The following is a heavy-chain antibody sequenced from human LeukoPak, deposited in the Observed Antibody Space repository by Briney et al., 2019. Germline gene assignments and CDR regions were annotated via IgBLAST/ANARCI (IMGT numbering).Heavy chain of an antibody. J-gene: IGHJ3*02. CDR2: INCDGSST. CDR1: GFTFSSYW. Sequence: GGSLRLSCAASGFTFSSYWMPSVRQAPGKGLVWVSRINCDGSSTNYAGSVKGRFTISRDNAMNTLYLQMNSLRAEDTAVYYCVRVSSSHAFDIWGQGTMVTVSS. CDR3: VRVSSSHAFDI. V-gene: IGHV3-74*01.